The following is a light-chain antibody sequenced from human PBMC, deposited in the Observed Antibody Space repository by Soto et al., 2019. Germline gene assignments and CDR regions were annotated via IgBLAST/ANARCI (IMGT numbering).Light chain of an antibody. V-gene: IGKV1-9*01. Sequence: DIQVTESPSSLSASVGDRVIITCRASQGISSYLAWYQEKQGKATKLLIYAASTLQSGVPSRFRGSVSGTELTIKISSLQPEDGETDDGQQLNSYLITFGQGTRLEIK. CDR3: QQLNSYLIT. CDR2: AAS. J-gene: IGKJ5*01. CDR1: QGISSY.